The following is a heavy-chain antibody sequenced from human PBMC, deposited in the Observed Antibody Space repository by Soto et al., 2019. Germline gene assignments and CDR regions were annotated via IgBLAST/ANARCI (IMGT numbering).Heavy chain of an antibody. V-gene: IGHV4-39*01. CDR3: ARLYYYDSSGYYYGGPFFDY. CDR2: IYYSGST. CDR1: GGSISSSSYY. D-gene: IGHD3-22*01. J-gene: IGHJ4*02. Sequence: SETLSLTCTVSGGSISSSSYYWGWIRQPPGKGLEWIGSIYYSGSTYCNPSLKSRVTISVDTSKNQFSLKLSSVTAADTAVYYCARLYYYDSSGYYYGGPFFDYWGQGTLVTVSS.